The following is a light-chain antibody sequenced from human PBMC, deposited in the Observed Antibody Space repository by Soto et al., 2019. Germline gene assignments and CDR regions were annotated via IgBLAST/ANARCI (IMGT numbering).Light chain of an antibody. V-gene: IGKV3-20*01. CDR2: GAS. Sequence: IVLTQSPATLSLSPGERATLSCTASQHVTTTYIAWYQQKFGQAPRLLIYGASTRATGTPDGFTGGGFGTDVTLTISRVEPEDFAVYSCQQYDSSFTFGGGTRWIS. J-gene: IGKJ4*01. CDR1: QHVTTTY. CDR3: QQYDSSFT.